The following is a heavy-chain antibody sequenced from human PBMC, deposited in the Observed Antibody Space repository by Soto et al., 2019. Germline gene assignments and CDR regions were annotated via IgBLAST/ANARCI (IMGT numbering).Heavy chain of an antibody. CDR3: ARDPGLGMAVSRGFDI. V-gene: IGHV3-30-3*01. J-gene: IGHJ3*02. CDR2: ISHDGTNR. Sequence: GGSLRLSCAASGFTFSSYAMQWVRQAPGKGLEWLAVISHDGTNRYYADSVKGRFTISRDNSKNTLYLQMDGLRAEDTAVYYCARDPGLGMAVSRGFDIWGQGTMVTVSS. CDR1: GFTFSSYA. D-gene: IGHD3-3*01.